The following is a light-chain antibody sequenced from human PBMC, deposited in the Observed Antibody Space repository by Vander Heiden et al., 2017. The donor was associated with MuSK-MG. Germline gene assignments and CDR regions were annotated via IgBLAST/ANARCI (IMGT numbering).Light chain of an antibody. CDR1: SSDVGGYNY. CDR2: DVS. J-gene: IGLJ3*02. Sequence: QSALTQPASVSGSPGQSITISCTGTSSDVGGYNYVSWYQQHPGKAPKLMIYDVSNRPSGVSNRFSGSQSGNTASLTISGLQAEDEADDYCSSYTSSSTWVFGGGTKLTV. CDR3: SSYTSSSTWV. V-gene: IGLV2-14*01.